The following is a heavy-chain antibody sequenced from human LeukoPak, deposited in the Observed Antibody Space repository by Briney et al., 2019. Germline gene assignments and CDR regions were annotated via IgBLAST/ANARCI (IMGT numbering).Heavy chain of an antibody. CDR1: GGSFSGYY. CDR3: AKGAGPPWFDP. Sequence: SETLSLTRAVYGGSFSGYYWSWIRQPPGKGLEWIGEINHSGSTNYNPSLKSRVTISIDTSRNQFSMNLNSVTAADTAVYYCAKGAGPPWFDPWGQGTLVTVSS. J-gene: IGHJ5*02. D-gene: IGHD6-19*01. V-gene: IGHV4-34*01. CDR2: INHSGST.